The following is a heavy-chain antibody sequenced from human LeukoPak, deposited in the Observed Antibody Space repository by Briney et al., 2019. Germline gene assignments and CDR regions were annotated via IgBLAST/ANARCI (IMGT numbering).Heavy chain of an antibody. CDR1: GYTFSAYY. V-gene: IGHV1-2*02. CDR2: INPNSGGT. CDR3: AREASTQLWLGPSFDP. D-gene: IGHD5-18*01. Sequence: ASVKVSCKASGYTFSAYYMHWVRQAPGQGLEWMGWINPNSGGTNYAQSFQGKVTLTRDTSISTAYMELNTLRSDDTAVYYCAREASTQLWLGPSFDPWGQGTLVTVSS. J-gene: IGHJ5*02.